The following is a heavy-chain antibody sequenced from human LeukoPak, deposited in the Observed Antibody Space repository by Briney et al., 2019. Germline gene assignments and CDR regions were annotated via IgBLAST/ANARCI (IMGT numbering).Heavy chain of an antibody. CDR1: GYTFTSYY. J-gene: IGHJ5*02. Sequence: ASVKVSCKASGYTFTSYYMHWVRQAPGQGLEWMGIINPSGGSTNYAQKFQGRVTITADESTSTAYMELSSLRSEDTAVYYCAREGYSSGLDPWGQGTLVTVSS. V-gene: IGHV1-46*01. D-gene: IGHD6-19*01. CDR3: AREGYSSGLDP. CDR2: INPSGGST.